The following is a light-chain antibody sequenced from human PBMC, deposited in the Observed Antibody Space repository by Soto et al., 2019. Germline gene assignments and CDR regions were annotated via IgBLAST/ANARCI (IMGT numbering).Light chain of an antibody. CDR2: SNN. J-gene: IGLJ2*01. CDR3: AAWDDSLNGNVL. CDR1: SSNIGSNS. V-gene: IGLV1-44*01. Sequence: QSVLTQPPSASGTPGQRVTISCSGSSSNIGSNSVNWYQQVAGTAPKLLIYSNNHRPSGVPDRFSGSQSGTSASLAISGLQSEDEADYYCAAWDDSLNGNVLFGGGTKLTVL.